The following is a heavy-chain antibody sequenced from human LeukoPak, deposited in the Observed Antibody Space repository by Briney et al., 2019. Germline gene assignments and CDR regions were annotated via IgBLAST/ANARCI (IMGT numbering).Heavy chain of an antibody. V-gene: IGHV3-30*03. CDR2: ISSDGSNK. Sequence: PGGSLRLSCAASGFTFTTYGVHWVRQAPGKGLEWVAVISSDGSNKYYADSVRGRFTISRDNSKNTLYLQMNSLRAEDTALYYCARFLGRITISGVVPYGMDVWGQGTTVTVSS. J-gene: IGHJ6*02. D-gene: IGHD3-3*01. CDR3: ARFLGRITISGVVPYGMDV. CDR1: GFTFTTYG.